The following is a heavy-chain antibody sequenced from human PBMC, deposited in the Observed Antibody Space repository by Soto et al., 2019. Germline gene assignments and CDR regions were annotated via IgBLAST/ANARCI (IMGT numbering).Heavy chain of an antibody. D-gene: IGHD3-22*01. J-gene: IGHJ4*02. CDR1: GYTFTSYA. CDR2: INAGNGNT. Sequence: ASVKVSCKASGYTFTSYAMHWVRQAPGQRLEGMGWINAGNGNTKYSQKFQGRVTITRDTSASTAYMELSSLRSEATAVYYCARGRGYSYWDDYWGQGTLVTV. CDR3: ARGRGYSYWDDY. V-gene: IGHV1-3*01.